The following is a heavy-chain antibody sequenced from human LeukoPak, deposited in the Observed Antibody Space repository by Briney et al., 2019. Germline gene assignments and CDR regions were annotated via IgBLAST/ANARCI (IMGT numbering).Heavy chain of an antibody. V-gene: IGHV1-46*01. CDR3: ARNLAPDDSSGYFTLDAFDI. CDR1: GYTFTSYY. Sequence: ASVKVSCKASGYTFTSYYMHWVRQAPGQGLEWMGIINPSGGSTSYAQKFQGRVTMTRDMSTSTVYMELSSLRSEDTAVYYCARNLAPDDSSGYFTLDAFDIWGQGTMVTVSS. J-gene: IGHJ3*02. CDR2: INPSGGST. D-gene: IGHD3-22*01.